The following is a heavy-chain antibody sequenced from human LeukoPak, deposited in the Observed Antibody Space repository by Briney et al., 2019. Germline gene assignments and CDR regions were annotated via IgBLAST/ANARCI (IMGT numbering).Heavy chain of an antibody. CDR3: ASHHYYDSSGYYTPFDY. Sequence: PSETLSLTCTVSGGSISSSSYYWGWIRQPPGKGLEWIASIYYRGSTYYSPSLKSRVTISVDTSKNQFSLKLSSVTAADTALYYCASHHYYDSSGYYTPFDYWGQGTLVTVSS. D-gene: IGHD3-22*01. CDR1: GGSISSSSYY. V-gene: IGHV4-39*07. CDR2: IYYRGST. J-gene: IGHJ4*02.